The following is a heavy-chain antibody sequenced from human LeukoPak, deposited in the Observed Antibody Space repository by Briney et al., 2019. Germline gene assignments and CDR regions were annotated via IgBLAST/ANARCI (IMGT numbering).Heavy chain of an antibody. CDR3: ARDKWLVEGGYYYYGMDV. J-gene: IGHJ6*02. Sequence: GASVKVSCKASGYTFTSYGISWVRQAPGQGLERMGWISAYNGNTNYAQKLQDRVTMTTDTSTSTAYMELRSLRSDDTAVYYCARDKWLVEGGYYYYGMDVWGQGTTVTVSS. CDR2: ISAYNGNT. D-gene: IGHD6-19*01. V-gene: IGHV1-18*01. CDR1: GYTFTSYG.